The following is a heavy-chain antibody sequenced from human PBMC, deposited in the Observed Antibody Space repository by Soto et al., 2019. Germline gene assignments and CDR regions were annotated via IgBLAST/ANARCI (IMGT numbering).Heavy chain of an antibody. CDR3: ARGGLYSSGWYVIRFDP. CDR2: ISAYNGNT. D-gene: IGHD6-19*01. Sequence: ASVKVSCKASGYTFTSYGISWVRQAPGQGLERMGWISAYNGNTNYAQKLQGRVTMTTDTSTSTAYMELRSLRSDDTAVYYCARGGLYSSGWYVIRFDPWGQGTLVTVSS. CDR1: GYTFTSYG. J-gene: IGHJ5*02. V-gene: IGHV1-18*01.